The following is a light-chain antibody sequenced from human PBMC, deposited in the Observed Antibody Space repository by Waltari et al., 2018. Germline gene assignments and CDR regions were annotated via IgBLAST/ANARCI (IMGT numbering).Light chain of an antibody. CDR2: KAS. Sequence: DIQMTQSPSTPPASVGDIVAIICRASQRISSWLAWYQQKPGKAPKLLIYKASSLESGVPSRFSGSGSGTEFTLTISSLQPDDFATYYCQQYNSYSSGYTFGQGTKLEIK. J-gene: IGKJ2*01. CDR3: QQYNSYSSGYT. V-gene: IGKV1-5*03. CDR1: QRISSW.